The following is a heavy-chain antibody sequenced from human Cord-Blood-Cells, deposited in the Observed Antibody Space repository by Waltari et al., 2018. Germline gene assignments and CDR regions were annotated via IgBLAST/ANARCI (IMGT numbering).Heavy chain of an antibody. D-gene: IGHD2-21*01. J-gene: IGHJ4*02. CDR3: TRHGAYCGGDCYDY. Sequence: EVKLTESGRGWVQPGGSLKLSCGAFGFTFRGLALHLVRTASGKGLEWVGRIRSKANSYATAYAASVKGRFTISRDDSKNTAYLQMNSLKTEDTAVYYCTRHGAYCGGDCYDYWGQGTLVTVSS. CDR2: IRSKANSYAT. CDR1: GFTFRGLA. V-gene: IGHV3-73*01.